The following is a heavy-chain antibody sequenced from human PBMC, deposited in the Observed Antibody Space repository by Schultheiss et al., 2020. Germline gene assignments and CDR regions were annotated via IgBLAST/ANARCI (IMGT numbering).Heavy chain of an antibody. CDR3: ARVGITMVRGVIPGGMDV. Sequence: ASVKVSCKASGYTFTSYGISWVRQAPGQGLEWMGWISAYNGNTNYAQKLQGRVTITADKSTSTAYMELSSLRSEDTAVYYCARVGITMVRGVIPGGMDVWGQGTTVTVSS. V-gene: IGHV1-18*01. CDR1: GYTFTSYG. CDR2: ISAYNGNT. D-gene: IGHD3-10*01. J-gene: IGHJ6*02.